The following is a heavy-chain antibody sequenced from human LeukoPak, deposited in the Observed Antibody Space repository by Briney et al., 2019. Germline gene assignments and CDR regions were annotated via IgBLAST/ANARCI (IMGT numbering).Heavy chain of an antibody. CDR1: GFAFSSHW. J-gene: IGHJ4*02. Sequence: PGGSLRLSCAASGFAFSSHWMSWVRQAPGKGLEWVSAISGSGGSTHYADSVKGRLTISRDNSKNTLYLQMNSLRAEDTAVYYCAKTPRITMVRGVKISYWGQGTLVTVSS. CDR2: ISGSGGST. CDR3: AKTPRITMVRGVKISY. D-gene: IGHD3-10*01. V-gene: IGHV3-23*01.